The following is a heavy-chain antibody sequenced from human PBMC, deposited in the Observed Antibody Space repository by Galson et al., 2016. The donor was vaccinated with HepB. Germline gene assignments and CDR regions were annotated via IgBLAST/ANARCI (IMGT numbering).Heavy chain of an antibody. V-gene: IGHV3-23*01. CDR3: ARWGPYGDLDY. CDR1: GFTFNSYT. J-gene: IGHJ4*02. D-gene: IGHD4-17*01. CDR2: ITNGGDTT. Sequence: SLRLSCAASGFTFNSYTMSWVRQAPGKGLEWVSGITNGGDTTYYADSVRGRFTISRDNPKNTLYLQVNSLRADDTAVYYCARWGPYGDLDYWGQGTRVTVSS.